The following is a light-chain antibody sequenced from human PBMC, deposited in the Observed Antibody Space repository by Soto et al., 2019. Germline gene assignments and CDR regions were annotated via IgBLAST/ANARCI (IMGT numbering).Light chain of an antibody. CDR1: HSVSSY. J-gene: IGKJ1*01. V-gene: IGKV3-11*01. CDR2: EAS. Sequence: EIVCTQSPATLSLARGERSTLSFRASHSVSSYLASYRQDPGQAPRLLMYEASNSATGIPARFSGGGSGTDFTLTIRSLEPEDFAVYYCQQRSDWPSTFGQGTRWIS. CDR3: QQRSDWPST.